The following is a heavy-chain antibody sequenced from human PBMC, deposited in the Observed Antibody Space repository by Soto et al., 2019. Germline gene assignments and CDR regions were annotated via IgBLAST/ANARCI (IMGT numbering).Heavy chain of an antibody. D-gene: IGHD3-10*01. Sequence: SETLSLTCAVYGGSFSGYYWSWIRQPPGKVLEWIGEINHSGSTNYNPSLKSRVTISVDTSKNQFSLKLSSVTAADTAVYYCARVYYGSGSYPYPYYGMDVWGQGTTVTVSS. J-gene: IGHJ6*02. CDR3: ARVYYGSGSYPYPYYGMDV. V-gene: IGHV4-34*01. CDR2: INHSGST. CDR1: GGSFSGYY.